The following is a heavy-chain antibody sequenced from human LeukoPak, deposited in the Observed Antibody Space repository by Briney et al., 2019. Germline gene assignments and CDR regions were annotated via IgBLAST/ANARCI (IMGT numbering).Heavy chain of an antibody. CDR1: GFTFRNAW. V-gene: IGHV3-15*04. D-gene: IGHD4-17*01. CDR2: IESRTDGGTT. J-gene: IGHJ4*02. Sequence: GGSLRLSCAASGFTFRNAWMSWVRQAPGKGLEWVGRIESRTDGGTTEYAAPVKGRFSISRDDSKNTLYLQINSLKTEDTAVYYCADLGDYAVGWGQGTLVTVSS. CDR3: ADLGDYAVG.